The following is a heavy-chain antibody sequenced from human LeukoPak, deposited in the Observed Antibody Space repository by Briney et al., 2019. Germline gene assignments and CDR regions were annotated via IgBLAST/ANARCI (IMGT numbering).Heavy chain of an antibody. CDR1: GFTFSSYA. CDR2: ISNDGNKK. J-gene: IGHJ4*02. V-gene: IGHV3-30*04. Sequence: GGSLRLSCAASGFTFSSYAVHWVRQAPGKGLEWVAAISNDGNKKYYADSVKGRFTISRDNPKNTLFLQMNSLRAEDTAVYYCAKEGWDKSYWYGRIDYWGQGTLVTVSS. CDR3: AKEGWDKSYWYGRIDY. D-gene: IGHD2-8*02.